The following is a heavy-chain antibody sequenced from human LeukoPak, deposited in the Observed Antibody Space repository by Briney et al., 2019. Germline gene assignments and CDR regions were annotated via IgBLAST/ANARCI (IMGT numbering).Heavy chain of an antibody. V-gene: IGHV1-69*05. D-gene: IGHD4-17*01. CDR3: ARSHTTVTTGLDY. Sequence: SVKVSCKASGGTFSSYAISWVRQAPGQGLEWMGGVIPIFGTANYAQKFQGRVTITTDESTSTAYMELSSLRSEDTAVYYCARSHTTVTTGLDYWGQGTLVTASS. CDR2: VIPIFGTA. CDR1: GGTFSSYA. J-gene: IGHJ4*02.